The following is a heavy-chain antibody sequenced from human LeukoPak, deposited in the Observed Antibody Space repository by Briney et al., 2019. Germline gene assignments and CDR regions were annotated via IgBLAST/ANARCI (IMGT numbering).Heavy chain of an antibody. D-gene: IGHD4-23*01. CDR2: MYLSGTT. V-gene: IGHV4-4*02. Sequence: KSSETLSLTCTVSGDSINSLDLWSWVRQPPGKGLEWIGEMYLSGTTHSNPSVKSRVTISIDKSKNQFFLNLSSVTAADTAVYYCARSGGKLDYWGQGTLVTVSS. CDR1: GDSINSLDL. J-gene: IGHJ4*02. CDR3: ARSGGKLDY.